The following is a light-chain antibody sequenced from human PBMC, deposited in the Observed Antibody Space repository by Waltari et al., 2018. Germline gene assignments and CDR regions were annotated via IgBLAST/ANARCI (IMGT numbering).Light chain of an antibody. V-gene: IGLV1-51*02. Sequence: QSVLTQPPSVSAAPGQKVTISCPGSSANIGSNYVSWYQQLPGTAPKLLIYENKDRPSGIPDQISGSKSGTSATLGITGLQTGDEADYYCGTWDSGLSAHVFGSGTKVIVL. CDR2: ENK. J-gene: IGLJ1*01. CDR1: SANIGSNY. CDR3: GTWDSGLSAHV.